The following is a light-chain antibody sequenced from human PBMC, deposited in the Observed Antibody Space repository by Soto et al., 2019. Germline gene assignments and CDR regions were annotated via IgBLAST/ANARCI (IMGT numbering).Light chain of an antibody. V-gene: IGKV4-1*01. CDR1: QSVLFNSNSRNY. CDR3: QQYYSTPLT. Sequence: DIVMTQSPDSLAVSLGERATINCKSSQSVLFNSNSRNYLAWYQQKPGQPPKLLIYWASTRESGVPDRFSGSGSGTDFTLTSSSLQAEDVAVYYCQQYYSTPLTFGGGTKVEIK. CDR2: WAS. J-gene: IGKJ4*01.